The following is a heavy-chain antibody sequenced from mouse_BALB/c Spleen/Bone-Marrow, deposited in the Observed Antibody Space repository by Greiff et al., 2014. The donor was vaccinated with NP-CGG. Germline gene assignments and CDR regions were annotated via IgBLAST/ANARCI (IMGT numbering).Heavy chain of an antibody. CDR3: ARGLYYYGSSSNFGY. CDR1: GYTFTSYT. J-gene: IGHJ2*01. V-gene: IGHV1-4*01. Sequence: QVQLKQSGAELARPGASVKMSCKASGYTFTSYTMHWVKQRPGQGLEWIGYINPSSGYTNYNQKFKDKATLTADKSSSTAYMQLSSLTSEDSAVYYCARGLYYYGSSSNFGYWGQGTTLTVSS. CDR2: INPSSGYT. D-gene: IGHD1-1*01.